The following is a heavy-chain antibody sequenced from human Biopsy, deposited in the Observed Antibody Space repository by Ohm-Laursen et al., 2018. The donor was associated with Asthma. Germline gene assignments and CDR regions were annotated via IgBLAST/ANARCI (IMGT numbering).Heavy chain of an antibody. CDR3: ARVKDGYNFDY. CDR1: GGPISSGGYS. CDR2: IYHSGST. Sequence: QTLSLTCAVSGGPISSGGYSWSWIRQPPGKGLEWIGYIYHSGSTYYNPSLKSRVTISVDRSKNQFSLKLSSVTAADTAVYYCARVKDGYNFDYWGQGTLVTVSS. V-gene: IGHV4-30-2*01. D-gene: IGHD5-24*01. J-gene: IGHJ4*02.